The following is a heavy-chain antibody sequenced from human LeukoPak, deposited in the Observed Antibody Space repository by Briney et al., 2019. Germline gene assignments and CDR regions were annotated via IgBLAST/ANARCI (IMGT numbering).Heavy chain of an antibody. CDR2: IYSSGST. Sequence: GGSLRLSCAASGFIVSSNYMGWVRQGLGKGLEWVSVIYSSGSTYYPDSVKGRFTISRDESKNTLYLQMNSLRAEDTAVYYCTRLAVAYFDSWGQGTLVTVSS. CDR1: GFIVSSNY. J-gene: IGHJ4*02. V-gene: IGHV3-66*04. D-gene: IGHD6-19*01. CDR3: TRLAVAYFDS.